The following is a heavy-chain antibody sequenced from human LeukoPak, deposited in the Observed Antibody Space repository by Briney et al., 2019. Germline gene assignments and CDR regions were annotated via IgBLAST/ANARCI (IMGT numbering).Heavy chain of an antibody. Sequence: SETLSLTCAVSGGSISSSNWWSWVRQPPGKGLEWIGSIYYSGSTYYNPSLKSRVTISVDTSKNQFSLELRSVTAADTAVYYCAREDRYCSGGSCYSWGRGTLVTVSS. D-gene: IGHD2-15*01. CDR1: GGSISSSNW. CDR2: IYYSGST. CDR3: AREDRYCSGGSCYS. V-gene: IGHV4-4*02. J-gene: IGHJ4*02.